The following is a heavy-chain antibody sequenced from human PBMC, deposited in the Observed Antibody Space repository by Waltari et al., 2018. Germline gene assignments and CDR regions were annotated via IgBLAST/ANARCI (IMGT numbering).Heavy chain of an antibody. V-gene: IGHV4-59*01. D-gene: IGHD2-2*01. J-gene: IGHJ6*03. CDR1: GGSISSYY. Sequence: QVQLQESGPGLVKPSETLSLTCTVSGGSISSYYWSWIRQPPGKGLEWIGYIYYSGSTNYNPSLKSRVTISVDTSKNQFSLKLSSLTAADTAVYYCARGVPYYYYYYMDVWGKGTTVTISS. CDR2: IYYSGST. CDR3: ARGVPYYYYYYMDV.